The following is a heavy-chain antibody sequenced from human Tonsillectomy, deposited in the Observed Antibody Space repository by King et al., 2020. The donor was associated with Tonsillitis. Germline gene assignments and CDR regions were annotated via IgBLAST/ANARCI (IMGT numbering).Heavy chain of an antibody. V-gene: IGHV3-33*01. CDR3: ASWSGDYGGYAFDI. CDR2: IWYDGTKE. CDR1: GFSFSTYG. J-gene: IGHJ3*02. D-gene: IGHD4-17*01. Sequence: QVQLVESGGGVVQPGRSLRLSCAASGFSFSTYGMHWVRQAPGKGLEWVAVIWYDGTKEYYADSVKGRFTISRDNSKNTLYLQMNSLRAEDTAVYYCASWSGDYGGYAFDIWGQGTMVTVSS.